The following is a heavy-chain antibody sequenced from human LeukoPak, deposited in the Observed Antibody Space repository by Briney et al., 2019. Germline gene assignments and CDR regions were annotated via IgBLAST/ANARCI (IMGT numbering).Heavy chain of an antibody. D-gene: IGHD3-16*02. V-gene: IGHV3-30*04. CDR2: ISYDGSKR. CDR3: ARDRDTCTSES. CDR1: GFTFSSYS. J-gene: IGHJ5*02. Sequence: GGSLRLSCAASGFTFSSYSMHWIRQAPGKGLGWVALISYDGSKRYYADSAKGRFTISRDNSENTMYLQMNSLGDEDTAVYYCARDRDTCTSESWGQGTRVTVSS.